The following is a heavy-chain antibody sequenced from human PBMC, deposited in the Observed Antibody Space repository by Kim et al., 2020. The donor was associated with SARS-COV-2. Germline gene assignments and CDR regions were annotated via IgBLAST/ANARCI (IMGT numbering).Heavy chain of an antibody. D-gene: IGHD3-16*01. CDR3: AKAQKPSYDYVWGSYGD. V-gene: IGHV3-43*01. J-gene: IGHJ4*02. Sequence: VKGRFTISRDNSKNSLYLQMNSLRTEDTALYYCAKAQKPSYDYVWGSYGDWGQGTLVTVSS.